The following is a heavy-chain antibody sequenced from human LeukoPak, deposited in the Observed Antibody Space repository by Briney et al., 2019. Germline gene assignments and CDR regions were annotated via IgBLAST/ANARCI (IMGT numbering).Heavy chain of an antibody. CDR3: ARDVRITMVRGVAHKTNDALDI. D-gene: IGHD3-10*01. Sequence: QPGGSLRLSCAASGFTFSSYAMHWVRQAPGKGLEWVAVISYDGSNKYYADSVKGRFTISRDNSKNTLYLQMNSLRAEDTAVYYCARDVRITMVRGVAHKTNDALDIWGQGTMVTVSS. V-gene: IGHV3-30*04. CDR1: GFTFSSYA. CDR2: ISYDGSNK. J-gene: IGHJ3*02.